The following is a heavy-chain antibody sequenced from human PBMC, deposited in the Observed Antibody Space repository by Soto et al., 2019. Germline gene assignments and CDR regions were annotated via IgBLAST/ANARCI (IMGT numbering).Heavy chain of an antibody. CDR2: IIPIYGTA. D-gene: IGHD1-26*01. J-gene: IGHJ3*02. Sequence: QIQLVQSGAEVKKPGSSVKVSCKASGGTISSYAISWVRQAPGQGPEWVGGIIPIYGTADYAQKFQGRVTITADESTSTAYMELSSLRSEDTAVYYCAGVIVGATADDAFDIWGQGTMVTVSS. CDR1: GGTISSYA. V-gene: IGHV1-69*12. CDR3: AGVIVGATADDAFDI.